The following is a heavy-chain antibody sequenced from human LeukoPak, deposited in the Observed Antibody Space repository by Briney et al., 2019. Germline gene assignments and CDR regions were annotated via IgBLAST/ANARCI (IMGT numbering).Heavy chain of an antibody. CDR1: GYIFTDYY. CDR3: ARGRLRVPAAVSWFDP. CDR2: INPNSGDT. J-gene: IGHJ5*02. D-gene: IGHD2-2*01. V-gene: IGHV1/OR15-1*01. Sequence: ASVRVSCKASGYIFTDYYMHWVRQAPGQELGWMGRINPNSGDTNYAQKFQGRVTMTRDTSISTAYTERSRVRSDETAVYYSARGRLRVPAAVSWFDPRGQGTLVTVSS.